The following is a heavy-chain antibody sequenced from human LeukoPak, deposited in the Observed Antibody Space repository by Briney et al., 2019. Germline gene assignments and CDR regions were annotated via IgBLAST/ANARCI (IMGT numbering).Heavy chain of an antibody. CDR2: ISSSSSTI. CDR3: ARVGDSSGWQYYLDC. J-gene: IGHJ4*02. Sequence: GGSLRLSCAASGFTFSSYSKNWVRQAPGKGLEWVSYISSSSSTIYYADSVKGRFTISRDNAKNSLYLQMNSLRAEDTAVYYCARVGDSSGWQYYLDCWGQGTLVTVSS. V-gene: IGHV3-48*01. D-gene: IGHD6-19*01. CDR1: GFTFSSYS.